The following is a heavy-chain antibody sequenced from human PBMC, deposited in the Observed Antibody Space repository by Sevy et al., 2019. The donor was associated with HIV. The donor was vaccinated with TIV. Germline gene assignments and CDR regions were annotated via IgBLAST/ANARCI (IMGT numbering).Heavy chain of an antibody. Sequence: GGSLRLSCAACGFSFSDYYMGWVRQAPGKGLEWVANIYQDGSQENYVDFVKGRFTISRDNAKNSVYLQMNSLRVDDTGIYYCTRELWPGDYWGQGTLVTVSS. D-gene: IGHD2-21*01. V-gene: IGHV3-7*01. J-gene: IGHJ4*02. CDR1: GFSFSDYY. CDR2: IYQDGSQE. CDR3: TRELWPGDY.